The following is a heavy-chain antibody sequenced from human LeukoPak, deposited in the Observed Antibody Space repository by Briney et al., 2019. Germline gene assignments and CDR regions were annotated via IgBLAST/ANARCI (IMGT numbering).Heavy chain of an antibody. D-gene: IGHD5-12*01. V-gene: IGHV1-2*02. CDR1: GYTLTGYY. Sequence: ASARVSCKASGYTLTGYYMHWLRQAPGQGREWMGGINPNSGDTNYAQKFQGRVTMTRDTSISTAYMELSRLTSDDTAVYYCAKNPYEYYFDYWGQGTLVTVSS. CDR3: AKNPYEYYFDY. J-gene: IGHJ4*02. CDR2: INPNSGDT.